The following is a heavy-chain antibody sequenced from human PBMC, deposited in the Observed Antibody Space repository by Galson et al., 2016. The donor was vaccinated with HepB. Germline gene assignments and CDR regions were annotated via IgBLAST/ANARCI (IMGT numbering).Heavy chain of an antibody. D-gene: IGHD1-14*01. Sequence: SLRLSCAASGFNFRSFDMSWVRQAPGKGLEWVSGITYVGVRYYADSVKGRFTISRDDSSGQVFLEMHSLRGADTALYYCAKHWIRTHDLWGQGTLVTVSS. V-gene: IGHV3-23*01. CDR2: ITYVGVR. J-gene: IGHJ5*02. CDR1: GFNFRSFD. CDR3: AKHWIRTHDL.